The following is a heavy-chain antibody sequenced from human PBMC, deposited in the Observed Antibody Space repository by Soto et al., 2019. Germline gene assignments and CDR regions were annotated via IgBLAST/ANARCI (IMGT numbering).Heavy chain of an antibody. V-gene: IGHV4-59*12. CDR3: ARGGISHWAYFYYMDV. J-gene: IGHJ6*03. D-gene: IGHD2-21*01. Sequence: TLSLTCSVSGGSMSSYSWSWIRQPPGKGLEWIAYIYYSGSTNYNPSLKSRVTMSVDTSKNQFSLTLNSVTAADTATYYCARGGISHWAYFYYMDVWDRGTTVTVSS. CDR2: IYYSGST. CDR1: GGSMSSYS.